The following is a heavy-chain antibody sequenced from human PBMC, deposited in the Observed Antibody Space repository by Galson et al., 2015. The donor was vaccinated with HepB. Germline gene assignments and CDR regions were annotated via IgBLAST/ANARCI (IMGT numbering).Heavy chain of an antibody. V-gene: IGHV3-33*01. Sequence: SLRLSCAASGFTFSSYGMHWVRQAPGKGLEWVAVIWYDGSNKYYADSVKGRFTISRDNSKNTLYLQMNSLRAEDTAVYYCARGISGSSYYFDYWGQGTLVTVSS. CDR2: IWYDGSNK. D-gene: IGHD5-12*01. CDR1: GFTFSSYG. J-gene: IGHJ4*02. CDR3: ARGISGSSYYFDY.